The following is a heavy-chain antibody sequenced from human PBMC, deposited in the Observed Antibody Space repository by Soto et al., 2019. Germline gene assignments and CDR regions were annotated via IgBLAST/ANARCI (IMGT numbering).Heavy chain of an antibody. CDR1: GYTFTSYG. Sequence: ASVKVSCKASGYTFTSYGISWVRQAPGQGLEWMGWISAYNGKTNYAQKLQGRVTITTDTSTSTAYMELSSLRSEDTAVYYCARRTLDGYDFWSGYPPHYGMDVWGQGTTVTVSS. CDR2: ISAYNGKT. J-gene: IGHJ6*02. D-gene: IGHD3-3*01. CDR3: ARRTLDGYDFWSGYPPHYGMDV. V-gene: IGHV1-18*01.